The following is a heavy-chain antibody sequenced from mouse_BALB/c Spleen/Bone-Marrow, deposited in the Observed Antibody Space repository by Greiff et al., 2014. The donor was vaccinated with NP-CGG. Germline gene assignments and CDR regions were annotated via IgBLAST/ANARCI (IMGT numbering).Heavy chain of an antibody. CDR3: ARKLVGDY. J-gene: IGHJ2*01. D-gene: IGHD1-3*01. CDR1: GYSFTDYN. V-gene: IGHV1S135*01. Sequence: VQLQQSVPELVKPGASVKVSCRASGYSFTDYNMFWVKQSHGKSLEWIGYIDPDNGYTTYNQRFKGKATLTVDKSSSTAFMHLNSLTSGDSAVYYCARKLVGDYWGQGTTLTVSS. CDR2: IDPDNGYT.